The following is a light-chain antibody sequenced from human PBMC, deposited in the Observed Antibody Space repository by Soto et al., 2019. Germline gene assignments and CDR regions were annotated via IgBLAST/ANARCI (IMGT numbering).Light chain of an antibody. V-gene: IGLV1-40*01. CDR2: GNS. Sequence: QSVLTQPPSVSGAPGQRVTIACTGSRSNIGAGYDVQWYQQLPGTAPKLLIYGNSNRPSGVPDRFSGSKSGTSASLAITGLQAEDEADYYCPSYYSGLSGWVFGGGTKLTVL. J-gene: IGLJ3*02. CDR3: PSYYSGLSGWV. CDR1: RSNIGAGYD.